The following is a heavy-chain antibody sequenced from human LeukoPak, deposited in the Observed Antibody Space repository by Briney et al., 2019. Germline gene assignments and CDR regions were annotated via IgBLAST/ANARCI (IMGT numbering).Heavy chain of an antibody. V-gene: IGHV3-30*03. J-gene: IGHJ6*02. CDR1: GFTFSNYG. CDR3: ARENYGMDV. CDR2: ISYDGSNE. Sequence: GGSLRLSCAASGFTFSNYGMHWVRQAPGKGLEWVAVISYDGSNEYYADSVKGRFTISRDNSKNTLYLQMNSLRAEDTAVYYCARENYGMDVWGQGTTVTVSS.